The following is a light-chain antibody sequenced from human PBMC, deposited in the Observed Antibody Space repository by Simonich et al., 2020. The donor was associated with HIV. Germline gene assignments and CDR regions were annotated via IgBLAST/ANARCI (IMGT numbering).Light chain of an antibody. V-gene: IGKV4-1*01. CDR1: QSVLYNSNNRNY. CDR3: QQYYSTPTWT. CDR2: WGS. J-gene: IGKJ1*01. Sequence: DIVMTQSPDSLAVSLGERATISCKSSQSVLYNSNNRNYLAWYQQKPGQPPKLLIYWGSIRESGVPYRFSGSGSGTDFTLTISSLQAEDVAVYYCQQYYSTPTWTFGQGTKVEIK.